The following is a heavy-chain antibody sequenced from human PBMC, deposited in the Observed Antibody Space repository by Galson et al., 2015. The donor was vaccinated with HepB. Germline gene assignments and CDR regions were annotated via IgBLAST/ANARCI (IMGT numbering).Heavy chain of an antibody. Sequence: SLRLSCAASGFTFSSYSMNWVRQAPGTGLEWVSYISSGRSTIYYADSVKGRFTISRDNAKNSLYLQMNSLRAEDTAVYYCARGGLVFDYWGQGTLVTVSS. CDR3: ARGGLVFDY. CDR1: GFTFSSYS. V-gene: IGHV3-48*04. J-gene: IGHJ4*02. CDR2: ISSGRSTI. D-gene: IGHD6-6*01.